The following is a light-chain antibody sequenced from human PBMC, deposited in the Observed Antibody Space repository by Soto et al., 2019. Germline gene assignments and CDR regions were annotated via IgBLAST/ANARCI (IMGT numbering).Light chain of an antibody. CDR3: QQYNIWPRT. CDR1: QSVSIN. V-gene: IGKV3-15*01. J-gene: IGKJ1*01. Sequence: EIVMTQSPATLSVSPGERVTLSCRASQSVSINLAWYQQRPGQAPRLLIYGESTRATGIPARFSGSGSGTEFTLTISSLQSEDFAVYYCQQYNIWPRTFGQGTKVDIK. CDR2: GES.